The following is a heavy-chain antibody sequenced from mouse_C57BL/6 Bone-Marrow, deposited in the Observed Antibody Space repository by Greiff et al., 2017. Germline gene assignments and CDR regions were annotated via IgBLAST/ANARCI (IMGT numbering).Heavy chain of an antibody. D-gene: IGHD1-1*01. CDR1: GYTFTDYY. J-gene: IGHJ2*01. CDR3: ARDTTVSDYFDY. Sequence: EVQLQQSGPELVRPGASVKISCKASGYTFTDYYMNWVKQSHGKGLEWIGDINPDNGGTSYNQKFKGKATMTVDKSSSTAYMVLRSLTSEDYAVDYCARDTTVSDYFDYWGQGTTLTVSS. CDR2: INPDNGGT. V-gene: IGHV1-26*01.